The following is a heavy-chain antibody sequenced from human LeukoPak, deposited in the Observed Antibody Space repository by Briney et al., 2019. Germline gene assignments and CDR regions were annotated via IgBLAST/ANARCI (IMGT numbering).Heavy chain of an antibody. D-gene: IGHD6-6*01. CDR1: GFTFSDYG. CDR3: AKASYSTSSRWFDP. V-gene: IGHV3-30*18. J-gene: IGHJ5*02. CDR2: ISYDGSNK. Sequence: GGSLRLSCAASGFTFSDYGMHWVRQASGKGLEWVAVISYDGSNKYYADSVKGRFTIFRDNSKNTLYLQMNSLRAEDTAIYYCAKASYSTSSRWFDPWGQGTLVTVSS.